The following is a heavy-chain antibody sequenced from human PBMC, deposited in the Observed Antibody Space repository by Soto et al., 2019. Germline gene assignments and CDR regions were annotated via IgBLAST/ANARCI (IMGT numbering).Heavy chain of an antibody. Sequence: GPSVKVSCKASGYTFTGYYMHWVRQAPGQGLEWMGWINPNSGGANYVQKFQGRVTMTRDTSISTAYMELSRLRSDDTAVYYCARDLDSYGYLWGQGTLVTVSS. V-gene: IGHV1-2*02. J-gene: IGHJ5*02. CDR1: GYTFTGYY. D-gene: IGHD5-18*01. CDR3: ARDLDSYGYL. CDR2: INPNSGGA.